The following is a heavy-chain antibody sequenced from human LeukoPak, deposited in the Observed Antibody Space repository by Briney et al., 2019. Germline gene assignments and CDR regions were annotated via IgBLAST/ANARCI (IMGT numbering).Heavy chain of an antibody. V-gene: IGHV4-31*03. Sequence: SETLSLTYTASGGSISSGGYYWSWIRQHPGKGLEWIGYIYYSGSTYYNPSLKSRVTISVDTSKNQFSLKLSSVTAADTAVYYCARVPPCSGGSCYVGGSIYFDYWGQGTLVTVSS. J-gene: IGHJ4*02. CDR3: ARVPPCSGGSCYVGGSIYFDY. D-gene: IGHD2-15*01. CDR2: IYYSGST. CDR1: GGSISSGGYY.